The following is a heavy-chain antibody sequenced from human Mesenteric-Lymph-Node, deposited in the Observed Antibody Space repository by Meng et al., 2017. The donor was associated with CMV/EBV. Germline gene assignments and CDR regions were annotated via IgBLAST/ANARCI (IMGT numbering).Heavy chain of an antibody. Sequence: GESLKISCAASGFTVSSNYMSWVRQAPGKGLEWVSSISSSSSFIYYADSVKGRFTISRDNAKNSLYLQMNSLRAEDTAVYYCAREGVGATTYSLYYFDYWGQGTLVTVSS. J-gene: IGHJ4*02. V-gene: IGHV3-21*01. CDR2: ISSSSSFI. CDR3: AREGVGATTYSLYYFDY. CDR1: GFTVSSNY. D-gene: IGHD1-26*01.